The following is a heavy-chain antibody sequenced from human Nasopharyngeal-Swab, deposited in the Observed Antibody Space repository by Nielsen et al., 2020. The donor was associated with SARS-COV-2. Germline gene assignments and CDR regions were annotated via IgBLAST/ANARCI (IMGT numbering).Heavy chain of an antibody. CDR1: GGSVRGGTYY. CDR2: IYYSAST. Sequence: SETLSLTCTVSGGSVRGGTYYWNWIRQPPGKGLEWIGYIYYSASTNYNPSLKSRVTISLDTSKNQFSLKLSSVTAADTAVYYCARSETSRVLTFLFDYWGQGTLVTVSS. J-gene: IGHJ4*02. CDR3: ARSETSRVLTFLFDY. D-gene: IGHD2/OR15-2a*01. V-gene: IGHV4-61*01.